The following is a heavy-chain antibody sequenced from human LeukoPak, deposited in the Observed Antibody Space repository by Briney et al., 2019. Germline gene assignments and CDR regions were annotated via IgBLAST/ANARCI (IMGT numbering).Heavy chain of an antibody. V-gene: IGHV3-53*01. J-gene: IGHJ4*02. CDR2: IYSGGST. Sequence: GGSLRLSCAASGFTVSSNYMSWVRQAPGKGLEWDSVIYSGGSTYYADSVKGRFTIPRDNSKNTLYLQMKNLRAEDTAVYYCAREIGLGIDYWGQGTLVTVSS. CDR3: AREIGLGIDY. CDR1: GFTVSSNY. D-gene: IGHD3-10*01.